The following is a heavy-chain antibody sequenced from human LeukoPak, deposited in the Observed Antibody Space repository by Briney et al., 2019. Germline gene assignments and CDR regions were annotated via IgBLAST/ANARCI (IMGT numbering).Heavy chain of an antibody. D-gene: IGHD2/OR15-2a*01. CDR1: GGSLSGYY. Sequence: PSETLSLTCAVYGGSLSGYYWSWIRQPPGKGREWIGEINHSGSTNYNPSLKSRVIISVDTSKNQFPPKLSSVTAADTAVYYCASILLDGGYVSWGQGTLVTFSS. V-gene: IGHV4-34*01. CDR2: INHSGST. CDR3: ASILLDGGYVS. J-gene: IGHJ4*02.